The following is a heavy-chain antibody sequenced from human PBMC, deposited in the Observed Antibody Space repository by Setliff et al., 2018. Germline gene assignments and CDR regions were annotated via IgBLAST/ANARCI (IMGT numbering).Heavy chain of an antibody. V-gene: IGHV3-23*01. CDR1: GFTFSRNA. J-gene: IGHJ4*02. CDR2: FGGSGDI. D-gene: IGHD2-15*01. CDR3: AKDLYGWSFGY. Sequence: GESLKISCAASGFTFSRNAMSWVRQAPGKGLEWVSAFGGSGDIHYADSVKGRFTISKDNSKNTLYLQMNSLRAEDTAVYYCAKDLYGWSFGYWGQGTLVTVSS.